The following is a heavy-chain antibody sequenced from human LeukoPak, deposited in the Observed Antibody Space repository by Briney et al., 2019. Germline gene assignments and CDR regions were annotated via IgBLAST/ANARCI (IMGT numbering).Heavy chain of an antibody. CDR2: ITSDSRYM. CDR1: GFTFSNYN. D-gene: IGHD1-26*01. Sequence: GGSLRLSCTVSGFTFSNYNMNWVRQAPGQALEWVSSITSDSRYMYYGDSVKGRFTISRDNAKSSLYLQMNSLRAEDPAVYYCAKDASGSQYYFDNWGQGTLVTVSS. J-gene: IGHJ4*02. V-gene: IGHV3-21*04. CDR3: AKDASGSQYYFDN.